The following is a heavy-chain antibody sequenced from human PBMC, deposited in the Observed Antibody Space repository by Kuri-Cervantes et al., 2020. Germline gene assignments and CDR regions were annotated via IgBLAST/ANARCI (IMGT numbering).Heavy chain of an antibody. Sequence: LSLTCAVYGGSFSGYYWSWIRQAPGKGLEWVSYISSSGSTIYYADSVKGRFTISRDNAKNSLYLQMNSLRAEDTAVYYCARVLESWYLDYWGQGTLVTVSS. V-gene: IGHV3-11*01. J-gene: IGHJ4*02. CDR2: ISSSGSTI. CDR1: GGSFSGYY. D-gene: IGHD5-24*01. CDR3: ARVLESWYLDY.